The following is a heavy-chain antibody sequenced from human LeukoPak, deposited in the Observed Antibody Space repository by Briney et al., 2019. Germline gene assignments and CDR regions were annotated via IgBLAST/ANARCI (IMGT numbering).Heavy chain of an antibody. D-gene: IGHD3-10*01. CDR2: IRQDESER. CDR3: ARLSAYYYGSYFYYYMDV. Sequence: GGSLRLSCAASGFTVSSNYMTWVRQLPGKGPEWVANIRQDESERYFADSVKGRFTISRDNAKKSVYLHMSSLRAEDTALYYCARLSAYYYGSYFYYYMDVWGKGTTVTVSS. V-gene: IGHV3-7*01. CDR1: GFTVSSNY. J-gene: IGHJ6*03.